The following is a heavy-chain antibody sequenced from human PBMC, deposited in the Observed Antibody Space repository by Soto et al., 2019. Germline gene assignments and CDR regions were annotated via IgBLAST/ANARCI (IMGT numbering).Heavy chain of an antibody. CDR2: IIPIFGTA. J-gene: IGHJ5*02. Sequence: QVQLVQSGAEVKKPGSSVKVSCKASGGTFSSYAISWVRQAPGQGLEWMGGIIPIFGTANYAQKFQGRVTITADESTSTAYMELRSLRSEDTAVYYCAKGARIAAAGPSPFDPWGQGTLVTVSS. CDR1: GGTFSSYA. V-gene: IGHV1-69*01. CDR3: AKGARIAAAGPSPFDP. D-gene: IGHD6-13*01.